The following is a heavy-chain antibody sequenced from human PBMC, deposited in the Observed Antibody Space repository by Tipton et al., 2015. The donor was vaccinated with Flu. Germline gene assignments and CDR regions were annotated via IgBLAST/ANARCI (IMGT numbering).Heavy chain of an antibody. CDR1: GVSITSSAYY. CDR2: FHYTGNT. V-gene: IGHV4-39*07. CDR3: ARWNIDVLTGRLQHLDF. Sequence: TLSLTCTVAGVSITSSAYYWGWIRQSPEKGLEWIGSFHYTGNTFYNPSLKSRVTISVDTPKNQFYLTVSSVTAADTAVYYCARWNIDVLTGRLQHLDFWRQGRLFIVSS. D-gene: IGHD3-9*01. J-gene: IGHJ4*02.